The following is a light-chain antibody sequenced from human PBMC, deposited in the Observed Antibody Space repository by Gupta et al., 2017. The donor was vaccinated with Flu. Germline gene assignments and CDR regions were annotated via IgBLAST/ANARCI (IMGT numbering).Light chain of an antibody. Sequence: QSAPTKPRSVSGSPGQSDTIPCTGSSNDVGGSNRVSWYQQRPGKAPNLILYDVTKRPSGVPDRFSGSKSGNTASLTISGRKADVEADYYCSSHAGRVTWVFGTGTTVTVL. CDR1: SNDVGGSNR. J-gene: IGLJ1*01. CDR2: DVT. CDR3: SSHAGRVTWV. V-gene: IGLV2-11*01.